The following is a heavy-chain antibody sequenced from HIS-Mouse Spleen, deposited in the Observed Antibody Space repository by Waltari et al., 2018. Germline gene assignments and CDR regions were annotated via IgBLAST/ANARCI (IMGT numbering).Heavy chain of an antibody. D-gene: IGHD1-1*01. CDR3: ARDLELDAFDI. CDR2: INSDGSST. CDR1: GFTFSSYW. Sequence: EVQLVESGGGLVQRGGSLRRSCAACGFTFSSYWMHWVRQAPGKGLVWVSRINSDGSSTSYADSVKGRFTISRDNAKNTLYLQMNSLRAEDTAVYYCARDLELDAFDIWGQGTMVTVSS. J-gene: IGHJ3*02. V-gene: IGHV3-74*01.